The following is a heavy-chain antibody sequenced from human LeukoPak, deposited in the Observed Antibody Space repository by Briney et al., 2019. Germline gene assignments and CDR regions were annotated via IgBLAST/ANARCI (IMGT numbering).Heavy chain of an antibody. J-gene: IGHJ4*02. Sequence: PSETLSLTCTVSGGSIRSSYYYWGWIRQPPGKGLEWIGTIYYSGSTYYNPSLKSRVTISVDTSKNQFSLKLSSVTAADTAVYYCARYHRDGYNYDYWGQGTLVTVSS. D-gene: IGHD5-24*01. V-gene: IGHV4-39*01. CDR3: ARYHRDGYNYDY. CDR1: GGSIRSSYYY. CDR2: IYYSGST.